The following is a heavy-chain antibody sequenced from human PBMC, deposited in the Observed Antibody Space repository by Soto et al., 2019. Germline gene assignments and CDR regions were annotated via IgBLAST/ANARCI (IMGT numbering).Heavy chain of an antibody. V-gene: IGHV1-69*13. CDR3: ARDRFEWFGVRPQRKGRPYYYYGMDV. D-gene: IGHD3-10*01. CDR1: GGTFSSYA. Sequence: GASVKVSCKASGGTFSSYAISWVRQAPGQGLEWMGGIIPIFGTANYAQKFQGRVTITADESTSTAYMELSSLRSEDTAVYYCARDRFEWFGVRPQRKGRPYYYYGMDVWGQGTTVTVSS. J-gene: IGHJ6*02. CDR2: IIPIFGTA.